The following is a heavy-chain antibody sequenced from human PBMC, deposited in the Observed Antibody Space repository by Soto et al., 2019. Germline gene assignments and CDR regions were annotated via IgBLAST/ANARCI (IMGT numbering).Heavy chain of an antibody. CDR3: ARGVIH. J-gene: IGHJ4*02. Sequence: QVQLQESGPGLVKPSQTLSLTCTVSGGSISSGGYYWSWIRQHPGKGLEWIGYIYYSGSTYYNPSLNNRLTISLYTSKNHFSLNLSSVTAAYTALYYCARGVIHWGQGTLVTVSS. CDR1: GGSISSGGYY. D-gene: IGHD2-21*01. CDR2: IYYSGST. V-gene: IGHV4-31*03.